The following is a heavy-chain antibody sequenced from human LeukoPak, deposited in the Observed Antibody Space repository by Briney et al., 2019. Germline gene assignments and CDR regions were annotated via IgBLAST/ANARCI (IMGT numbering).Heavy chain of an antibody. CDR2: IKHDGSEI. CDR3: ARGYCSSTSCYKNWFDP. Sequence: GSLRLSCSASGFPFSTYLMNWVRQAPGKGLEGVANIKHDGSEINYMDSVKGRFTISRDNAKNSLYLQMNSLRTEDTAVYYCARGYCSSTSCYKNWFDPWGQGTLVTVSS. V-gene: IGHV3-7*05. J-gene: IGHJ5*02. D-gene: IGHD2-2*02. CDR1: GFPFSTYL.